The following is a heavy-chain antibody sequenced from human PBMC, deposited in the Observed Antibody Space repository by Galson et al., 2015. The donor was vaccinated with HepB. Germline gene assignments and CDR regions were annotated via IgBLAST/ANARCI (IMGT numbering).Heavy chain of an antibody. Sequence: SLRLSCAASGFTFSSYWMSWVRQAPGKGLEWVANIKQDGSEKYYVDSVKGRFTISRDNAKNSLYLQMNSLRAEDTAVYYCARDWGWSSWLAGDDAFDIWGQGTMVTVSS. J-gene: IGHJ3*02. CDR3: ARDWGWSSWLAGDDAFDI. D-gene: IGHD6-13*01. CDR1: GFTFSSYW. CDR2: IKQDGSEK. V-gene: IGHV3-7*01.